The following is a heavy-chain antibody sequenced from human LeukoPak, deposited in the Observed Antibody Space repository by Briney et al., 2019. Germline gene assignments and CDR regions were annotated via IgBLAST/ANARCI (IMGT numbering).Heavy chain of an antibody. J-gene: IGHJ4*02. D-gene: IGHD1-26*01. V-gene: IGHV1-69*04. CDR3: ARLLATTEEIDY. CDR1: GGTFSSYA. CDR2: IIPILGIA. Sequence: ASVKVSCKASGGTFSSYAISWVRQAPGQGLEWMGRIIPILGIANYAQKFQGRVTITADKSTSTAYMELSSLRSEDTAVYYCARLLATTEEIDYWGQGTLVTVSS.